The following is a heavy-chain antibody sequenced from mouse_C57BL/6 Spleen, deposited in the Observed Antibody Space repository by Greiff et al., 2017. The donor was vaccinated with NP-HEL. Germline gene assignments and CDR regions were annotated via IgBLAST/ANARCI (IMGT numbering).Heavy chain of an antibody. V-gene: IGHV5-6*01. CDR3: ARQHYGSSPYFDY. J-gene: IGHJ2*01. D-gene: IGHD1-1*01. Sequence: EVQLVESGGDLVKPGGSLKLSCAASGFTFSSYGMSWVRQTPDKRLEWVATISSGGSYTYYPDSVKGRFTISRDNAKNTLYLQMSSLKSEDTAMYYCARQHYGSSPYFDYWGQGTTLTVSS. CDR2: ISSGGSYT. CDR1: GFTFSSYG.